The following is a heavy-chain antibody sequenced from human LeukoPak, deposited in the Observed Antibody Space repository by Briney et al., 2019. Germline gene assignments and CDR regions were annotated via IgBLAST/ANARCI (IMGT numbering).Heavy chain of an antibody. Sequence: SMKVSCKASGGTFSSYAISWVRQAPGQGLEWMGGIIPIFGTANYAQKFQGRVTITADESTSTAYMELSSLRSEDTAVYYCAGYCSSTSCYDSGYWGQGTLVTVSS. CDR2: IIPIFGTA. D-gene: IGHD2-2*01. V-gene: IGHV1-69*13. CDR3: AGYCSSTSCYDSGY. J-gene: IGHJ4*02. CDR1: GGTFSSYA.